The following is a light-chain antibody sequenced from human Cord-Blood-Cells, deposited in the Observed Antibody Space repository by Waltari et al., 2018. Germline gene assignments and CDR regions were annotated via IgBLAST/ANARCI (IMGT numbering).Light chain of an antibody. CDR2: EVS. V-gene: IGKV2-29*02. Sequence: DIVMTQTPLSLSVTPGQPASISCKSSQSLLHSDGKTYLYWYLQKPGQSPQLLIYEVSSRSSGVPDRFSGSGSGTDFTLKISRVEAEDVGVYYCMQGIHLPYTFGQGTKLEIK. CDR1: QSLLHSDGKTY. CDR3: MQGIHLPYT. J-gene: IGKJ2*01.